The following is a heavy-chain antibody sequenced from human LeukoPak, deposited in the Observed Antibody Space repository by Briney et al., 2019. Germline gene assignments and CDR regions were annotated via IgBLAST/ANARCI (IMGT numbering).Heavy chain of an antibody. CDR1: GFTFSSYW. D-gene: IGHD6-19*01. J-gene: IGHJ6*03. Sequence: GGSLRLSCAASGFTFSSYWMHWVRQAPGKGLEWVANIKQDGSEKYYVDSVKGRFTISRDNAKNSLYLQMNSLRAEDTAVYYCARVGEGHGGWYGAYYYYMDVWGKGTTVTVSS. CDR2: IKQDGSEK. V-gene: IGHV3-7*01. CDR3: ARVGEGHGGWYGAYYYYMDV.